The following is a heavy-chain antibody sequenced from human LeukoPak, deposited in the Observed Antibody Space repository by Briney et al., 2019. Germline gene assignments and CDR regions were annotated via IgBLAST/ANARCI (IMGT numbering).Heavy chain of an antibody. CDR1: GFTFSGYW. J-gene: IGHJ3*02. CDR3: ARVDSSVDAFDI. CDR2: IYSGGST. D-gene: IGHD3-22*01. Sequence: GGSLRLSCAASGFTFSGYWMSWVRQAPGKGLEWVSVIYSGGSTYYADSVKGRFTISRDNSKNTLYLQMNSLRAEDTAVYYCARVDSSVDAFDIWGQGTMVTVSS. V-gene: IGHV3-53*01.